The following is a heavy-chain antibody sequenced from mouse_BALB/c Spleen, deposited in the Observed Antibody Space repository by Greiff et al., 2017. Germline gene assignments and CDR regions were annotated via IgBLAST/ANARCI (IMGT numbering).Heavy chain of an antibody. J-gene: IGHJ1*01. CDR2: INPSTGYT. D-gene: IGHD1-1*01. Sequence: QVQLQQSGAELAKPGASVKMSCKASGYTFTSYWMHWVKQRPGQGLEWIGYINPSTGYTEYNQKFKDKATLTADKSSSTAYMQLSSLTSEDSAVYYCARKITTGYWYFDVWGAGTTVTVSS. CDR1: GYTFTSYW. CDR3: ARKITTGYWYFDV. V-gene: IGHV1-7*01.